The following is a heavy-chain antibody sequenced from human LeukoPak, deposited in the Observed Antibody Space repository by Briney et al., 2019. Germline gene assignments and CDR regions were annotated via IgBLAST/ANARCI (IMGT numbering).Heavy chain of an antibody. CDR2: FGGSGGSI. CDR3: AKSDCGGDCHLLDY. Sequence: GGSLRLSCAASGFTFSTYAMSWVRQAPGKGLEWVSLFGGSGGSIYYADSVKGRFTIPRDNSNNTLYRQMNSLRAEDKAVYCCAKSDCGGDCHLLDYWGQGTLVTVSS. V-gene: IGHV3-23*01. CDR1: GFTFSTYA. J-gene: IGHJ4*02. D-gene: IGHD2-21*02.